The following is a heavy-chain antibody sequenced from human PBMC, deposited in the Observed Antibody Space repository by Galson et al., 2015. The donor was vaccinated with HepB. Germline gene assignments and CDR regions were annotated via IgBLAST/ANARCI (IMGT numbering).Heavy chain of an antibody. CDR3: AREPVAGAIDY. Sequence: SLRLSCAASGFTFSSYSMNWVRQAPGKGLEWVSDNSSSSSTIYYADSVKGRFTISRDNAKNSLYLHMNSLRAEDTAVYYCAREPVAGAIDYWGQGTLVTVSS. D-gene: IGHD6-19*01. V-gene: IGHV3-48*01. CDR2: NSSSSSTI. J-gene: IGHJ4*02. CDR1: GFTFSSYS.